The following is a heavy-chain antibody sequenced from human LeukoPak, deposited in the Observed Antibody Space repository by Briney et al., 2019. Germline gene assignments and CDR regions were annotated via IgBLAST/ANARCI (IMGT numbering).Heavy chain of an antibody. J-gene: IGHJ4*02. Sequence: LSLTCAVYGGSFSGYYWTWIRQAPGKGLEWISYISSSGSTKYYADSVKGRFTISRDNSKNTLYLQMNSLRAEDTAVYYCAKGHDYDILTGYHHSEVSLYFDYWGQGTLVTVSS. CDR3: AKGHDYDILTGYHHSEVSLYFDY. CDR2: ISSSGSTK. D-gene: IGHD3-9*01. CDR1: GGSFSGYY. V-gene: IGHV3-11*01.